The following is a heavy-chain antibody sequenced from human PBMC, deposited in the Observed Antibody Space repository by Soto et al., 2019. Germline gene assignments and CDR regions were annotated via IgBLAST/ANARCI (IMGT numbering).Heavy chain of an antibody. CDR2: ISGSGGST. Sequence: PGGSLRLSCAASGFTFSSYAMSWVRQAPGKGLEWVSGISGSGGSTNHADSVEGRFTISRDNSKNTLYLQMNSLRADDTAVYYCATHNNYNGPVDYWGQGTLVTVSS. J-gene: IGHJ4*02. CDR3: ATHNNYNGPVDY. D-gene: IGHD1-1*01. CDR1: GFTFSSYA. V-gene: IGHV3-23*01.